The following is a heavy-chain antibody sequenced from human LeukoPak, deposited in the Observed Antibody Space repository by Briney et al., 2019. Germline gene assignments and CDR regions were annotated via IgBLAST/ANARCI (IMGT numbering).Heavy chain of an antibody. V-gene: IGHV3-23*01. CDR1: GFTFSSYG. Sequence: PGGSLRLSCAASGFTFSSYGMSWVRQAPGKGLEWVSAISGSGGSTYSADSVEGRFTISRDNSKNTLYLQMNSLRAEDTAVYYCAKDPYNYVWGSYRPAFFDYWGQGSLVTVSS. J-gene: IGHJ4*02. CDR2: ISGSGGST. D-gene: IGHD3-16*02. CDR3: AKDPYNYVWGSYRPAFFDY.